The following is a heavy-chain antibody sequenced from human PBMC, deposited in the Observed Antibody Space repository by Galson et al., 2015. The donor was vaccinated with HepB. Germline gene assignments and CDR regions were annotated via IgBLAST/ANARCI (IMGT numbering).Heavy chain of an antibody. V-gene: IGHV3-33*01. J-gene: IGHJ4*02. CDR1: GFIFSNYG. CDR2: IWSDGSNK. CDR3: ARDPHGSGSGGFDY. Sequence: SLRLSCAASGFIFSNYGMHWVRQAPGKGLEWVALIWSDGSNKYNADSVKGRFTISRDNSKNTVYLQMSSLRAEDTAVYYCARDPHGSGSGGFDYWGQGTLVTVSS. D-gene: IGHD3-10*01.